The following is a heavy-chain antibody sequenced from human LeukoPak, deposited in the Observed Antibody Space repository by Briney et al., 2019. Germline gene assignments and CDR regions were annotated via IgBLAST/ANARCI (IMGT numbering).Heavy chain of an antibody. D-gene: IGHD3-9*01. CDR1: GFTFSSYS. J-gene: IGHJ3*02. V-gene: IGHV3-21*01. CDR3: VSKLRTPYDILGRGNAFDI. CDR2: ISGSSSYI. Sequence: PGGSLRLSCAASGFTFSSYSVNWGRQARGKGLDWVSSISGSSSYINCADSVTGRFTISRDNAKTSLYLQMNSLRAADTAVYYFVSKLRTPYDILGRGNAFDIWGQGTMVTVSS.